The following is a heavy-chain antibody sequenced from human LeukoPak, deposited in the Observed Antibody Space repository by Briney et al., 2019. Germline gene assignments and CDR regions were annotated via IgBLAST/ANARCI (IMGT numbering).Heavy chain of an antibody. Sequence: PSETLSLTCTVSGGSISSGGYYWSWIRQHPGKGLEWIGYIYYSGSTYYNPSLKSRVTISVDTSKNQFSLKLSSVTAADTAVYYCAREGPYYYGSGSYVNWFDPWGQGTLVTVSS. D-gene: IGHD3-10*01. CDR1: GGSISSGGYY. V-gene: IGHV4-31*03. CDR3: AREGPYYYGSGSYVNWFDP. CDR2: IYYSGST. J-gene: IGHJ5*02.